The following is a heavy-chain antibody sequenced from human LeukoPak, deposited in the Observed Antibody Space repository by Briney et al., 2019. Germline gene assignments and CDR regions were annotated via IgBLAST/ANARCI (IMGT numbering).Heavy chain of an antibody. D-gene: IGHD6-6*01. CDR1: GFTFSSYW. Sequence: GGSLRLSCAASGFTFSSYWMSWVRQAPGKGLEWVSSISSSSSYIYYADSVKGRFTISRDNAKNSLYLQMNSLRAEDTAVYYCARGIAARSFDYWGQGTLVTVSS. CDR2: ISSSSSYI. J-gene: IGHJ4*02. CDR3: ARGIAARSFDY. V-gene: IGHV3-21*01.